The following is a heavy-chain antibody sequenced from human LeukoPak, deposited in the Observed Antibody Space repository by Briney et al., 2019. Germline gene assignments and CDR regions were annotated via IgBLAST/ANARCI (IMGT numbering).Heavy chain of an antibody. J-gene: IGHJ4*02. D-gene: IGHD5-24*01. CDR2: IKQDGSEK. CDR3: AKDPYERWLQSYFDY. Sequence: GGSLRLSCAASGFTFSSYWMRWVRQAPGKGLEWVANIKQDGSEKYYVDSVKGRFTISRDNAKNSLYLQMNSLRAEDTAVYYCAKDPYERWLQSYFDYWGQGTLVTVSS. V-gene: IGHV3-7*01. CDR1: GFTFSSYW.